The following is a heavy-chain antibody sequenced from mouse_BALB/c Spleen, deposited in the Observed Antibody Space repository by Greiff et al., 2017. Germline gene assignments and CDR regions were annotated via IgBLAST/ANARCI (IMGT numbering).Heavy chain of an antibody. V-gene: IGHV2-9-2*01. D-gene: IGHD3-1*01. Sequence: VQRVESGPGLVAPSQSLSITCTVSGFSLTSYDISWIRQPPGKGLEWLGVIWTGGGTNYNSAFMSRLSISKDNSKSQVFLKMNSLRTDDTAIYYCVGDSSGYVWYFDVWGAGTTVTVSS. CDR1: GFSLTSYD. CDR2: IWTGGGT. CDR3: VGDSSGYVWYFDV. J-gene: IGHJ1*01.